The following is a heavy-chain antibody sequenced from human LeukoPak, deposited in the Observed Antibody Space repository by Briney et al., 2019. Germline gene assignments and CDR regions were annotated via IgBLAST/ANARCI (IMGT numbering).Heavy chain of an antibody. CDR3: ARVGSRWSWFDP. CDR2: IYYSGST. J-gene: IGHJ5*02. Sequence: PSETLSLTCTVSGGSVSNGSYYWSWIRQPPGKGLEWIGYIYYSGSTNYNPSLKSRVTISVDTSKNQFSLKLSSVTDGDRAVYYCARVGSRWSWFDPWGQGTLVTASS. V-gene: IGHV4-61*01. D-gene: IGHD2-15*01. CDR1: GGSVSNGSYY.